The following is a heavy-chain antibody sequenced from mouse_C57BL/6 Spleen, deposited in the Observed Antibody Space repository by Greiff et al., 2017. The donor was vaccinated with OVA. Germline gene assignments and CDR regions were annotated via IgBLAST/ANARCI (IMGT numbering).Heavy chain of an antibody. CDR1: GYTFTDYY. CDR3: ARSDCGSSRSYWYFDV. J-gene: IGHJ1*03. CDR2: INPNNGGT. Sequence: EVQLQQSGPELVKPGASVKISCKASGYTFTDYYMNWVKQSHGKSLEWIGDINPNNGGTSYNQKFKGKATLTVDKSSSTAYMELSSLTSEDSAVYYCARSDCGSSRSYWYFDVWGTGTTVTVSS. D-gene: IGHD1-1*01. V-gene: IGHV1-26*01.